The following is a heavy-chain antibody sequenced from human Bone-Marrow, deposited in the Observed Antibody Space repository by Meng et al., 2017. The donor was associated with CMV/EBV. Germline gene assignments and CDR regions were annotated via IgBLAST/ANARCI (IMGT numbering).Heavy chain of an antibody. V-gene: IGHV5-51*01. CDR2: IYAGDSNT. Sequence: GGSLRLSCKGSGYSFSTYWIGWVRQMPGKGLEWMGIIYAGDSNTRYSLSFQGQVTISVDKSNATAYLKWNSLKASDTAVYYCARLKARVVDCWGQGNLVNFAS. J-gene: IGHJ4*02. CDR1: GYSFSTYW. CDR3: ARLKARVVDC.